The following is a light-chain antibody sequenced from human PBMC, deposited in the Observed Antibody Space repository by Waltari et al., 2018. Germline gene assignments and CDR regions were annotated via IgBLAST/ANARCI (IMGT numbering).Light chain of an antibody. Sequence: QSALTQAASVSGSPGQSITISCPGTSSDVGGYNYVSWYQQHPGKAPKLMIYDVSNRPSGVSNRFSGSKSGNTASLTISGLQAEDEADYYCSSYTTSKTRVFGGGTKLTVL. CDR2: DVS. CDR1: SSDVGGYNY. J-gene: IGLJ3*02. V-gene: IGLV2-14*01. CDR3: SSYTTSKTRV.